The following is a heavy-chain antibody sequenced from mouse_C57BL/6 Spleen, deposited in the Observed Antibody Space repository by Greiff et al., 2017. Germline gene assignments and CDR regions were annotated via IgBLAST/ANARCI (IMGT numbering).Heavy chain of an antibody. Sequence: VQLQQSGPELVKPGASVKISCKASGYSFTDYNMNWVKQSNGQSLEWIGVINPNYGTTSYNQKFKGKATLTVDQSSSTAYMQLNSLTSEDSAVYYCAYYDSSYFYWDFDVWGTGTTVTVSS. J-gene: IGHJ1*03. V-gene: IGHV1-39*01. CDR2: INPNYGTT. CDR3: AYYDSSYFYWDFDV. D-gene: IGHD1-1*01. CDR1: GYSFTDYN.